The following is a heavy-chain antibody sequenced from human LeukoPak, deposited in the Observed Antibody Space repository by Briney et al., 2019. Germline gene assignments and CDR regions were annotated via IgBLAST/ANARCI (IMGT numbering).Heavy chain of an antibody. CDR2: INWNGDRT. CDR3: ARRDYYGSGSPDF. Sequence: GGSLRLSCAASGFTFHDYDMSWVRQSPGKGLEWVSGINWNGDRTGYADSVKGRFTISRDNAKRSLYLQMNSLRAEDTALYYCARRDYYGSGSPDFWGQGTLVTVSS. J-gene: IGHJ4*02. D-gene: IGHD3-10*01. CDR1: GFTFHDYD. V-gene: IGHV3-20*04.